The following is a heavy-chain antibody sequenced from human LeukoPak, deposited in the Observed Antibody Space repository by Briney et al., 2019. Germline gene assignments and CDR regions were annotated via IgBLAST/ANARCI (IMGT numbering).Heavy chain of an antibody. CDR1: GYTFTSYG. D-gene: IGHD6-13*01. V-gene: IGHV7-4-1*02. Sequence: ASVKVSCKASGYTFTSYGISWVRQAPGQGLEWMGWINTNTGNPTYAQGFTGRFVFSLDTSVSTAYLQISSPKAEDTAVYYCARGSSSWGPYYFDYWGQGTLVTVSS. CDR2: INTNTGNP. CDR3: ARGSSSWGPYYFDY. J-gene: IGHJ4*02.